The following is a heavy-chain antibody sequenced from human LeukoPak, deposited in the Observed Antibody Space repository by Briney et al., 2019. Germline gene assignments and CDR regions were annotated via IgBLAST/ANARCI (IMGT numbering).Heavy chain of an antibody. J-gene: IGHJ3*02. V-gene: IGHV5-51*01. CDR1: GYSFTSYW. Sequence: GESLKISCKGSGYSFTSYWIGWGRQMPGKGLEWMGIIYPGDSNTRYSPSFQGQVTISADKSISTAYLQWSSLKASDTAMYYCAAPAGYYYDSSGYPIDAFDIWGQGTMVTVSS. CDR3: AAPAGYYYDSSGYPIDAFDI. D-gene: IGHD3-22*01. CDR2: IYPGDSNT.